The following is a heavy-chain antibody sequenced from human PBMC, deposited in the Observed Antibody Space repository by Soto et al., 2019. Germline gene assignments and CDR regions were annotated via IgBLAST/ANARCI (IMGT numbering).Heavy chain of an antibody. D-gene: IGHD3-22*01. J-gene: IGHJ6*02. CDR2: IYYSGST. Sequence: SETLSLTCTVSGGSISSYYWSWIRQPPGKGLEWIGYIYYSGSTNYNPSLKSRVTISVDTSKSQFSLKLSSVTAADTAVYYCARFYYDSSGYYWGVGYYGMDVWGQGTTVTVSS. V-gene: IGHV4-59*01. CDR3: ARFYYDSSGYYWGVGYYGMDV. CDR1: GGSISSYY.